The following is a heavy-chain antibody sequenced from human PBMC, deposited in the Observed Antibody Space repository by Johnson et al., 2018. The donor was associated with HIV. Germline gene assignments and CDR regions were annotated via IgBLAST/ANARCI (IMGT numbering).Heavy chain of an antibody. J-gene: IGHJ3*02. CDR1: GFAFSTYA. Sequence: VQLVESGGGVVQPGRSLTLSCAPSGFAFSTYAMHWVRQAPGKGLEWVAVISYHGSDKIYADSVKGRFTISRDNSKNTLYLQMNSLRAEDTAVYFCARGPIADDAFDIWGQGTMVTVSS. CDR2: ISYHGSDK. CDR3: ARGPIADDAFDI. V-gene: IGHV3-30-3*01. D-gene: IGHD3-16*02.